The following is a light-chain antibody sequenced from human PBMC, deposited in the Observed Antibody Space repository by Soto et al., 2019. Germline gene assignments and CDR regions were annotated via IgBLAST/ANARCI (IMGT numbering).Light chain of an antibody. V-gene: IGLV1-44*01. Sequence: QSVLTQPPSASETPGQRVTISCSGSSSNIGGNTVNWYQQLPGAAPKLLIYSNNQRPSGVPDRFSGSKSGTSASLAISGPQSEYEADYYCAVWDDSLNGYVFGTGTKLTVL. CDR2: SNN. J-gene: IGLJ1*01. CDR3: AVWDDSLNGYV. CDR1: SSNIGGNT.